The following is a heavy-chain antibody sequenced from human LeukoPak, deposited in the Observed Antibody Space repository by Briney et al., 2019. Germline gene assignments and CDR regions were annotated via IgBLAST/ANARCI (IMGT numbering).Heavy chain of an antibody. CDR3: ARGPYGYDSSGYTYYFDY. D-gene: IGHD3-22*01. J-gene: IGHJ4*02. V-gene: IGHV4-59*12. Sequence: SETLSLTCTVSGGSISSYYWSWIRQSPGKGLEWIGYYSGSTNYNPSLKSRVTISVDTSKNQFSLKLSSVTAADTAVYYCARGPYGYDSSGYTYYFDYWGQGTLVTVSS. CDR1: GGSISSYY. CDR2: YSGST.